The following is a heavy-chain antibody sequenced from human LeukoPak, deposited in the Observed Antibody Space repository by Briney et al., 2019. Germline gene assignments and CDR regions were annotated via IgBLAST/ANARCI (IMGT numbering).Heavy chain of an antibody. J-gene: IGHJ3*02. D-gene: IGHD6-13*01. CDR2: IYYSGST. V-gene: IGHV4-59*08. CDR1: GGSISSYY. CDR3: ARLSKQLTTGNPFDI. Sequence: SETLPLTCIVSGGSISSYYWSWIRQPPGKGLEWIGYIYYSGSTNYNPSLKSRVTISVDTSKNQFSLTLSSVTAADTAVYYCARLSKQLTTGNPFDIWGQGTMVTFSS.